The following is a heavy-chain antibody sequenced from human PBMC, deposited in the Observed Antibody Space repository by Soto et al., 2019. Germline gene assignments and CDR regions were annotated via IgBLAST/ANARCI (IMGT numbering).Heavy chain of an antibody. V-gene: IGHV3-23*01. D-gene: IGHD3-10*01. Sequence: EVQLSESGGGLVQPGGSLRLSCAASGFTFSSYAMSWVRQAPGKGLEWVSRISGSGGSTYYADSVKGRFTISRDNSKNTRYVQMNSLRVEDTAVYYCAKDWDGSGSWVDYWGQGTLVTVSS. CDR3: AKDWDGSGSWVDY. J-gene: IGHJ4*02. CDR1: GFTFSSYA. CDR2: ISGSGGST.